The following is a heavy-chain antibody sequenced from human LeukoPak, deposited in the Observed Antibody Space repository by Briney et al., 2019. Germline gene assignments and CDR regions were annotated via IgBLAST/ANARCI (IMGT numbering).Heavy chain of an antibody. V-gene: IGHV1-18*01. CDR1: GYTFTSYG. Sequence: ASVKVSCKASGYTFTSYGISWVRQAPGQGLEWMGWISAYNGNTNYAQKLQGRVTMTIDTSTSTAYMELRSLRSDDTAVYYCARFEPHYVTTPLFPPRGSGMDVWGQGTTVTVSS. J-gene: IGHJ6*02. CDR2: ISAYNGNT. D-gene: IGHD1-1*01. CDR3: ARFEPHYVTTPLFPPRGSGMDV.